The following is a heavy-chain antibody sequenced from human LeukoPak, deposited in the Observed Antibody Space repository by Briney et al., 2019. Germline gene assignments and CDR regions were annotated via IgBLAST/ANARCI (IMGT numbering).Heavy chain of an antibody. CDR2: IYYSGST. Sequence: SETLSVTCTVSGGSISSYYWSWIRQPLGKGLEWIGYIYYSGSTNYNPSLKSRVTISVDTSKNQFSLKLSSVTAADTAVYYCARVDGYYYYGMDVWGQGTTVTVSS. CDR1: GGSISSYY. J-gene: IGHJ6*02. CDR3: ARVDGYYYYGMDV. D-gene: IGHD3/OR15-3a*01. V-gene: IGHV4-59*01.